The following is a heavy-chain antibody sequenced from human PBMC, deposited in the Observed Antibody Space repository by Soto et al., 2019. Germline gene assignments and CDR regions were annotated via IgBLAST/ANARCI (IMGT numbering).Heavy chain of an antibody. V-gene: IGHV3-7*01. CDR2: IKQDGSEK. D-gene: IGHD2-2*01. Sequence: EVQLVESGGGLVQPGGSLRLSCAASGFTFSSYWMSWVRQAPGKGLEWVANIKQDGSEKYYVDSVKGRFTISRDNAKNSLYLQMNSLRAEDTAVYYCASDLVVPAYDAFDIWGQGTMVTVSS. CDR3: ASDLVVPAYDAFDI. J-gene: IGHJ3*02. CDR1: GFTFSSYW.